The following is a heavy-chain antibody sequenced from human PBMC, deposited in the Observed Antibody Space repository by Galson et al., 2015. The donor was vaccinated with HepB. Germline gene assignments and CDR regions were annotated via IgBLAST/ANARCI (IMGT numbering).Heavy chain of an antibody. CDR2: ISSSASTI. CDR1: GFTFSSYN. CDR3: ARQQQLVIQNWFESPRSPLPGFDP. Sequence: SLRLSCAASGFTFSSYNMNWVRQAPGKGLEWVSYISSSASTIYYADSVKGRFTISRDNAKNSLFLQMNSLRAEDTAVYYCARQQQLVIQNWFESPRSPLPGFDPWGQGTLVTVSS. D-gene: IGHD6-13*01. V-gene: IGHV3-48*01. J-gene: IGHJ5*02.